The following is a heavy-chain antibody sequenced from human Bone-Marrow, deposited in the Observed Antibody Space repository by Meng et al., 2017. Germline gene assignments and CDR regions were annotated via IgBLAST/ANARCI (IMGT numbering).Heavy chain of an antibody. CDR3: TWDDEAVSDY. CDR2: IKSNTDGGTT. V-gene: IGHV3-15*01. J-gene: IGHJ4*02. CDR1: GFYFGNAW. Sequence: GESLKISCAASGFYFGNAWMSWVRQAPGKGPEWVGRIKSNTDGGTTDYAAPVTGRFTISRDDSTNTLYRQLNRLKIDDTALYYCTWDDEAVSDYWGQGTLVTVSS. D-gene: IGHD1-26*01.